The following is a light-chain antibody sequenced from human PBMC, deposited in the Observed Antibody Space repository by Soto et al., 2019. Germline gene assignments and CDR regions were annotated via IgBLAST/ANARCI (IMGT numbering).Light chain of an antibody. V-gene: IGKV3-20*01. J-gene: IGKJ5*01. Sequence: EIVLTQPPGTLSLSPGERATLSCRASQSVSSSYLAWYQQKPGQAPRLLIYDAAIRATGIPDRFSGSGSGTDFTLTSSILEPEDVAVYYCQQYGNSPITFGQGTPLDMK. CDR1: QSVSSSY. CDR2: DAA. CDR3: QQYGNSPIT.